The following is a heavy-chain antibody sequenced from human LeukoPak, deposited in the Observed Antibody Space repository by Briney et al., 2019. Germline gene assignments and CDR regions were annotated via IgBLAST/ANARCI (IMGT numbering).Heavy chain of an antibody. Sequence: GGSLRLSCAASGFTFSSYGMHWVRQAPGKGLEWVAVIWYGGSNKYYADSVKGRFTISRDNSKNTLYLQMNSLRAEDTAVYYCAKDIGSGYSYGEYFQHWGQGTLVTVSS. CDR1: GFTFSSYG. CDR3: AKDIGSGYSYGEYFQH. J-gene: IGHJ1*01. CDR2: IWYGGSNK. V-gene: IGHV3-30*02. D-gene: IGHD5-18*01.